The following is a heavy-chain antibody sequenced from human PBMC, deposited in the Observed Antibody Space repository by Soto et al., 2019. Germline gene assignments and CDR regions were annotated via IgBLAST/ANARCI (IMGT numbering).Heavy chain of an antibody. V-gene: IGHV1-69*01. CDR2: IIPIFGTA. CDR1: GGTFSSYA. D-gene: IGHD3-3*01. J-gene: IGHJ5*02. Sequence: QVQLVQSGAEVKKPGSSVKVSCKASGGTFSSYAISWVRQAPGQGLEWMGGIIPIFGTANYAQKFQGRVTITADESTSTAYMELSSLRSEDTAVYYCARGGGYDFWCGSNGPINWFDPWGQGTLVTVSS. CDR3: ARGGGYDFWCGSNGPINWFDP.